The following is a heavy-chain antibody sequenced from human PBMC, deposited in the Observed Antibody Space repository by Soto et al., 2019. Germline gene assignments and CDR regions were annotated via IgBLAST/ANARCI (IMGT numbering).Heavy chain of an antibody. V-gene: IGHV3-23*01. Sequence: GGSLRLSCAASGFTFSSYAMSWVRQAPGKGLEWVSAISGSGGSTYYADSVKGRFTISRDNSKNTLYLQMNSLRAEDTAVYYCAKASAVVVVAATPFDYWGQGTLVTVSS. CDR2: ISGSGGST. CDR3: AKASAVVVVAATPFDY. J-gene: IGHJ4*02. D-gene: IGHD2-15*01. CDR1: GFTFSSYA.